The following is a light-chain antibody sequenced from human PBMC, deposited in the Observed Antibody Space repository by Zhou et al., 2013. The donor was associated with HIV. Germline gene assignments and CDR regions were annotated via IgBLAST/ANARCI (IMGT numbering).Light chain of an antibody. CDR2: ETS. J-gene: IGKJ4*01. V-gene: IGKV3-15*01. Sequence: EIVMTQSPATLSMSPGDTVILSCRASQSIRKNLAWYQQKLGQAPGLLIYETSTRAPGIPARFSGSGSGTDFTLTISSLQPEDVATYFCQKYNSAPLTFGGGTKVEIK. CDR3: QKYNSAPLT. CDR1: QSIRKN.